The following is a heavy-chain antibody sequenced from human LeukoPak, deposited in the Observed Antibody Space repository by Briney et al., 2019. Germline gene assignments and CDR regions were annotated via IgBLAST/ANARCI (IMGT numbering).Heavy chain of an antibody. CDR3: VRDSNYHPDC. V-gene: IGHV3-74*01. CDR2: IISDGSSA. D-gene: IGHD4-11*01. CDR1: GFTFKDYW. Sequence: GGSLRLSCAASGFTFKDYWMHWVRQAPGKGLVWVARIISDGSSASYADSVKGRFTMSRDNAKNTLCLQMNSLRAEDTAVYYCVRDSNYHPDCWGQGTLVTVSS. J-gene: IGHJ4*02.